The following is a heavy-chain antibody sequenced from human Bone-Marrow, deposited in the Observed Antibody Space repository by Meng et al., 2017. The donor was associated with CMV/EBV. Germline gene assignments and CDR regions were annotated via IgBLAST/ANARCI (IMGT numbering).Heavy chain of an antibody. CDR2: ISSSSSYI. V-gene: IGHV3-21*01. CDR1: GFTFSSYS. J-gene: IGHJ6*01. CDR3: ARALDSSGWSYYYYYGMDV. Sequence: SCAASGFTFSSYSMNWVRQAPGKGLEWVSSISSSSSYIYYADSVKGRFTISRDNAKNSLYLQMNSLRAEDTAVYYCARALDSSGWSYYYYYGMDVWGQGTTVTVSS. D-gene: IGHD6-19*01.